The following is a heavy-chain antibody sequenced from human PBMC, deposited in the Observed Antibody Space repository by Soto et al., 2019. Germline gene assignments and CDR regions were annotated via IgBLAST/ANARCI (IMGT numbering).Heavy chain of an antibody. CDR3: ARVPLVVAATSYYSYYMDV. CDR2: IYHSGST. Sequence: SETLSLTCAVSSGSISSSNWWSWVRQPPGKGLEWIGEIYHSGSTNYNPSLKSRVTISVDKSKNQFSLKLSSVTAADTAVYYCARVPLVVAATSYYSYYMDVWGNGTTVTVSS. CDR1: SGSISSSNW. J-gene: IGHJ6*03. V-gene: IGHV4-4*02. D-gene: IGHD2-15*01.